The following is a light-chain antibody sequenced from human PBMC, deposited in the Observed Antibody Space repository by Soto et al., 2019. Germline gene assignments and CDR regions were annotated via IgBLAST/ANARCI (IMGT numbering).Light chain of an antibody. CDR2: DAS. V-gene: IGKV3-11*01. J-gene: IGKJ5*01. Sequence: EIVMTQSPATLSVSPVERSTLSFIASQSVSNNYLAWYQQKPGQAPRLLIYDASNRATGIPARFSGSGSGTDFTLTISSLEPEDFAVYYCQQRSNWPPITFGQGTRLEIK. CDR3: QQRSNWPPIT. CDR1: QSVSNNY.